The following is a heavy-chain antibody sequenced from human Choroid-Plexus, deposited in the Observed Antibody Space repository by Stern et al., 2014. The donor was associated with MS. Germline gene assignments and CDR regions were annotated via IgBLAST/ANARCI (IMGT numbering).Heavy chain of an antibody. D-gene: IGHD2/OR15-2a*01. CDR1: GFTFGSCA. Sequence: VHLVESGGGVVQPGRPLRLSCVDSGFTFGSCAMHWVRQAPGKGLEWVAGVSYDGSNKYYADSVKGRFTISRDNSQNTLYIQMSSLRPEDTAVYYCAKDRQYLTYFFDHWGQGSLVTVSS. J-gene: IGHJ5*02. V-gene: IGHV3-30*18. CDR3: AKDRQYLTYFFDH. CDR2: VSYDGSNK.